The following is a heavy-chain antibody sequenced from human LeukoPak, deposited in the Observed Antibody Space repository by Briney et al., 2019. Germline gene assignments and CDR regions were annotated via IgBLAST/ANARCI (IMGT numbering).Heavy chain of an antibody. CDR1: GGSISSYY. D-gene: IGHD3-3*01. CDR2: IYYSGST. V-gene: IGHV4-59*01. Sequence: SETLSLTCTVSGGSISSYYWSWIRQPPGKGLEWIGYIYYSGSTNYNPSLKSRVTISVDTSKNQFSLKLSSVTAADTAVYYCARGLRVGSPYDFWSGYPYCFDYWGQGTLVTVSS. J-gene: IGHJ4*02. CDR3: ARGLRVGSPYDFWSGYPYCFDY.